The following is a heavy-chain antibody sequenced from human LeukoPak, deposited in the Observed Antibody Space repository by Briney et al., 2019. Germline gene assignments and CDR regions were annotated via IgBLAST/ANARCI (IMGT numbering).Heavy chain of an antibody. V-gene: IGHV3-23*01. CDR1: GFTFSNYA. CDR3: AKGLRLGELSSGFDY. CDR2: ISNSGGSA. J-gene: IGHJ4*02. D-gene: IGHD3-16*02. Sequence: GGFLRLSCGASGFTFSNYAMNWVRQAPGKGLEWVSGISNSGGSAYYADSVKGRFTISRDNSRNTLYLQMNSLRAEDTAVYYCAKGLRLGELSSGFDYWGQGALVTVSS.